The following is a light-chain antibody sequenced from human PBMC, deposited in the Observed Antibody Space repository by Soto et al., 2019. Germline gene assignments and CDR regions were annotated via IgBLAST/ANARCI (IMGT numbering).Light chain of an antibody. Sequence: DIQMTQSPSSLSTSVGDRVTITCRASQYINNYLNWYQQKPGKAPKLLLVAAYNLQSGVPSRFSGSGSGTDFTLTISSLQPEDFATYYCQQSYSTPPYTFGQGTKLDMK. CDR1: QYINNY. V-gene: IGKV1-39*01. J-gene: IGKJ2*01. CDR3: QQSYSTPPYT. CDR2: AAY.